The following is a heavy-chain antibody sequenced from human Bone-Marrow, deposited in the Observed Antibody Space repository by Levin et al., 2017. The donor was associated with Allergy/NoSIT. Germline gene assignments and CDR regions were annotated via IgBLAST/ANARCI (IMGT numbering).Heavy chain of an antibody. D-gene: IGHD4-23*01. J-gene: IGHJ6*02. Sequence: SETLSLTCAVYGGSFSGYYWSWIRQPPGKGLEWIGEINHSGSTNYNPSLKSRVTISVDTSKNQFSLKLSSVTAADTAVYYCARGRDYGGNLRLYYYYGMDVWGQGTTVTVSS. CDR1: GGSFSGYY. CDR3: ARGRDYGGNLRLYYYYGMDV. CDR2: INHSGST. V-gene: IGHV4-34*01.